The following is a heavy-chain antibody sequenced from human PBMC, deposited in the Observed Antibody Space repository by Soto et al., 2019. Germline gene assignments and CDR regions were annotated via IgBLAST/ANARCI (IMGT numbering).Heavy chain of an antibody. CDR3: ANLGSGSLVS. CDR2: ISYDGSNK. CDR1: GFTFSSYG. J-gene: IGHJ5*02. Sequence: QVQLVESGGGVVQPGRSLRLSCPASGFTFSSYGMHWVRQAPGKGLEWVAVISYDGSNKYYADSVKGRFTISRDNSKNTLYLQMNSLRAEDTAVYYCANLGSGSLVSWGQGTLVTVSS. D-gene: IGHD3-10*01. V-gene: IGHV3-30*18.